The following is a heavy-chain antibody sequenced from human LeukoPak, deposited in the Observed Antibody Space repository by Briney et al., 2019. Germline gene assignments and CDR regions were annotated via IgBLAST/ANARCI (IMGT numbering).Heavy chain of an antibody. CDR2: ISYDGSNK. CDR1: GFTFSSYA. CDR3: ARDPNDDLYYFDY. V-gene: IGHV3-30*04. D-gene: IGHD1-1*01. Sequence: GGSLRLSCAASGFTFSSYAMHWVRQAPGKGLEWVAVISYDGSNKYYADSVKGRFTISRDNSKNTLYLQMNSLRAEDTAVYYCARDPNDDLYYFDYWGQGTLVTVSS. J-gene: IGHJ4*02.